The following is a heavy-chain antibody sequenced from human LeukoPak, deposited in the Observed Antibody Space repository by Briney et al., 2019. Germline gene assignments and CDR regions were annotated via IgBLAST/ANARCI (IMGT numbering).Heavy chain of an antibody. CDR1: GFTFSSYW. CDR2: INTAGSST. CDR3: ARDFSVAGPTTFDY. V-gene: IGHV3-74*01. J-gene: IGHJ4*02. Sequence: QPGGSLRLSCAASGFTFSSYWMHWVRQAPGKGLVWVSRINTAGSSTIYADSVKGRFTISRDNSKNTLYLQMNSLRAEDTAVYYCARDFSVAGPTTFDYWGQGTLFTVSS. D-gene: IGHD6-19*01.